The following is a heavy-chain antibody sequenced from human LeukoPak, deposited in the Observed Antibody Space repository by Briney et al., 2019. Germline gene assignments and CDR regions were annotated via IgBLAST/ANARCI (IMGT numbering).Heavy chain of an antibody. D-gene: IGHD3-10*01. CDR1: GFTVSANY. J-gene: IGHJ4*02. CDR2: IYSGGDT. V-gene: IGHV3-53*01. Sequence: GGSLRLSCSGSGFTVSANYMNWVRQAPGKGLEWVSVIYSGGDTYYADSVKGRFTISRDISKNMLYLEMNSLRVEDTAIYYCARDRTVGFFGELGYWGQGTPVTVSS. CDR3: ARDRTVGFFGELGY.